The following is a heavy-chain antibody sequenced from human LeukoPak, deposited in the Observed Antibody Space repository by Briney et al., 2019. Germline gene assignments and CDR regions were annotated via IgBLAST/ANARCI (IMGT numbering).Heavy chain of an antibody. CDR3: ACNTSSGYPLDY. V-gene: IGHV3-43*02. CDR2: ISGDGGST. CDR1: GFTFDDYA. D-gene: IGHD3-22*01. Sequence: PGGSLRLSCAASGFTFDDYAMHWVRQAPGKGLEWVSLISGDGGSTYYADSVKGRFTISRDNSKNSLYLQMNSLRTEDTALYYCACNTSSGYPLDYWGQGTLVTVSS. J-gene: IGHJ4*02.